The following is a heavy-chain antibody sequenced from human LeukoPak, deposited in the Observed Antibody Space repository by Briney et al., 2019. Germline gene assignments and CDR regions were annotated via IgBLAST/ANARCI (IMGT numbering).Heavy chain of an antibody. V-gene: IGHV3-21*01. D-gene: IGHD3-16*01. CDR3: ARHGGYGNYFDY. Sequence: GGSLRLSCAASGFIFSSYGMIWVRQAPGKGPEWVSSISSISTYTHYADSVKGRFTISRDNAENSLFLQMNSLRAEDTAVYYCARHGGYGNYFDYWGQGTLVTVSS. CDR1: GFIFSSYG. J-gene: IGHJ4*02. CDR2: ISSISTYT.